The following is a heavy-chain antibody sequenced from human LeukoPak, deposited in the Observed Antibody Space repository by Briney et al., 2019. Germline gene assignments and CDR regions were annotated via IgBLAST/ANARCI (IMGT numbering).Heavy chain of an antibody. J-gene: IGHJ5*02. CDR2: IYYSGST. Sequence: SETLSLTCTVSGGSISGSSYYWGWIRQPPGKGLEWIGSIYYSGSTYYNPSLKSRVTISVDTSKNQFSLKLSSVTAADTAVYYCARHGYCSSTSCCGGWFDPWGQGTLVTVSS. CDR1: GGSISGSSYY. V-gene: IGHV4-39*01. CDR3: ARHGYCSSTSCCGGWFDP. D-gene: IGHD2-2*03.